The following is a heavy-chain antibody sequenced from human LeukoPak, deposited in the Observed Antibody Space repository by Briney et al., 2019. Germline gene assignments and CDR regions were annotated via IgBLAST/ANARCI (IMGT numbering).Heavy chain of an antibody. J-gene: IGHJ5*02. CDR3: ARADRLDGAPYLIGP. D-gene: IGHD2-21*01. CDR2: INPNSGGT. V-gene: IGHV1-2*02. Sequence: ASVKVSCKASGYTFTGYYMHWVRQAPGQGLEWMGWINPNSGGTNYAQKFQGRVTMTRDTSITTFYMEVNWLTSGDTAIYFCARADRLDGAPYLIGPWGQGTLVTVSS. CDR1: GYTFTGYY.